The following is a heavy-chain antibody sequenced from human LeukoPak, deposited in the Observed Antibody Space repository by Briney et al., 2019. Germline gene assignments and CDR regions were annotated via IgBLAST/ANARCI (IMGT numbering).Heavy chain of an antibody. V-gene: IGHV4-39*07. CDR3: AGIVATALGDSPAVFDY. J-gene: IGHJ4*02. Sequence: SETLSLTCTVSGGSISSSSYYWGWIRQPPGKGLEWIGNIYYSGTTYYNPSLNSRVTISLDTSKNQFSLKLSSVTAADTAVYYCAGIVATALGDSPAVFDYWGQGTLVTVSS. CDR1: GGSISSSSYY. CDR2: IYYSGTT. D-gene: IGHD5-12*01.